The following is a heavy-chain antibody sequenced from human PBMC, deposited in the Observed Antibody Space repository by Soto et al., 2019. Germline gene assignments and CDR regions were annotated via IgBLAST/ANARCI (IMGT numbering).Heavy chain of an antibody. CDR2: ISSSGSTI. D-gene: IGHD4-17*01. CDR1: VFTFSSYE. CDR3: ARVLTTVTYDAFDI. Sequence: GGSLRLSCAASVFTFSSYEMNWVRQARGKGLEWVSYISSSGSTIYYADSVKGRFTISRDNAKNSLYLQMNSLRAEDTAVYYCARVLTTVTYDAFDIWGQGTMVTVSS. J-gene: IGHJ3*02. V-gene: IGHV3-48*03.